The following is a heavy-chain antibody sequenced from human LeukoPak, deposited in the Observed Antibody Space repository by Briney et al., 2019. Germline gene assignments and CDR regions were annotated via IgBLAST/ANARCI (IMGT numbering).Heavy chain of an antibody. J-gene: IGHJ4*02. V-gene: IGHV4-31*03. CDR3: ARDPLKPGIAAAGVPH. D-gene: IGHD6-13*01. Sequence: SETLSLTCTVSGGSISSGGYYWSWIRQHPGKGLEWIGYIYYSGSTYYNPSLKSRVTISVDTSKNQFSLKLSSVTAADTAVYYCARDPLKPGIAAAGVPHWGQGTLVTVSS. CDR1: GGSISSGGYY. CDR2: IYYSGST.